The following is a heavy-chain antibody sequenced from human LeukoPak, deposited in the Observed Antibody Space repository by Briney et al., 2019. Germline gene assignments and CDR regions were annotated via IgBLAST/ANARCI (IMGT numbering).Heavy chain of an antibody. D-gene: IGHD3-22*01. CDR3: ARVRYYDSSTV. Sequence: SQTLSLTCTVSGGSISSGSYYWSWIRQPAGKGLEWIGRIYTSGSTNYNPSLKSRVTISVDTSKNQFTLKLSSVTAADTAVYYCARVRYYDSSTVWGQGTMVTVSS. CDR2: IYTSGST. CDR1: GGSISSGSYY. J-gene: IGHJ3*01. V-gene: IGHV4-61*02.